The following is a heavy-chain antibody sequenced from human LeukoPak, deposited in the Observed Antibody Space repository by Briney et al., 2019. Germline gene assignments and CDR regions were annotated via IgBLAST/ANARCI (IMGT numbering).Heavy chain of an antibody. Sequence: PGGSLRLSCAASGFTFSSYAMSWVRQAPGKGLEWVSAISGSGGSTYYADSVKGRFTISRDNAENSLYLQMNSPRAEDTAVYYCAREHYFYHMDGWGEGTTVTVSS. J-gene: IGHJ6*03. CDR2: ISGSGGST. CDR1: GFTFSSYA. CDR3: AREHYFYHMDG. V-gene: IGHV3-23*01.